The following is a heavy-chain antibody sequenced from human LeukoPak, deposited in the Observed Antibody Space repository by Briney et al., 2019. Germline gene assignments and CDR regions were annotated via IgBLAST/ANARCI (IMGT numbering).Heavy chain of an antibody. V-gene: IGHV3-7*01. D-gene: IGHD5-24*01. CDR2: INPDGSQK. CDR1: GFTFSGNW. J-gene: IGHJ4*02. CDR3: AKLLGTATTYDS. Sequence: GGSLRLSCAASGFTFSGNWMSWVRQAPGKGLEWLASINPDGSQKLYVDSVKGRLTISRDNTKSSLYLQMNSLGAEDTAMYYCAKLLGTATTYDSWGQGTRVTVSS.